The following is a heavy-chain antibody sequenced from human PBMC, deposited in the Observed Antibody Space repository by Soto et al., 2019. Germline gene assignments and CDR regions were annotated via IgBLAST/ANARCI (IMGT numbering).Heavy chain of an antibody. Sequence: EVQLVESGGGLVQPGGSLRLSCAASGFTFSSYWMGWVRQTPAKGLEWVANIKQDGSERYYVDSVKGRFTISRDNAKNSLYLQMNSLRAEDTAVYYCARENSFYYWGQGTLVTVSS. V-gene: IGHV3-7*04. CDR2: IKQDGSER. J-gene: IGHJ4*02. CDR1: GFTFSSYW. CDR3: ARENSFYY.